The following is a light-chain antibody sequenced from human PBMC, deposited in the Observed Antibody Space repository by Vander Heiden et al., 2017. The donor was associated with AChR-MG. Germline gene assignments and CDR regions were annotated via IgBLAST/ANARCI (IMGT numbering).Light chain of an antibody. CDR1: QSAGSN. J-gene: IGKJ1*01. CDR3: QQDDDWPRT. V-gene: IGKV3-15*01. CDR2: GAS. Sequence: DIVMTQSPAILSVSPGERVTLSCRASQSAGSNVAWYQQKRGQAPTLLMYGASTRATGFPARFSGSGSGTEFTLTISSLQSEDSAVYWCQQDDDWPRTFGQGTKVEIK.